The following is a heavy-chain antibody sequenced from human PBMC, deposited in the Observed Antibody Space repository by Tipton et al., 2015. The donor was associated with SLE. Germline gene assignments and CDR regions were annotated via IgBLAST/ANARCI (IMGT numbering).Heavy chain of an antibody. CDR2: IHYSGTT. V-gene: IGHV4-39*01. CDR1: GGSISSYY. Sequence: TLSLTCNVSGGSISSYYWSWIRQPPGKGLEWIGTIHYSGTTYYNPSLRSRVTISVDTSKNQFSLKLSSVTAADTAVYYCARGGLTGTTSRFDYWGQGTLVTVSS. J-gene: IGHJ4*02. CDR3: ARGGLTGTTSRFDY. D-gene: IGHD1-20*01.